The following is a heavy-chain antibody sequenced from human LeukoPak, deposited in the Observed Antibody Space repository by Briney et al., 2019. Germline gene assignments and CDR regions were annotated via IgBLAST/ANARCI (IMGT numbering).Heavy chain of an antibody. D-gene: IGHD1-26*01. CDR1: GYTFTAYY. CDR2: ISCYNGNT. V-gene: IGHV1-18*04. Sequence: ASVKVSCKTSGYTFTAYYMHWVRQAPGQGLEWMGWISCYNGNTNYAQKFQGRVTMTTDTSTSTAYMELRSLTSDDTAVYYCATDLPTTPDYFDYWGQGTLVTVSS. CDR3: ATDLPTTPDYFDY. J-gene: IGHJ4*02.